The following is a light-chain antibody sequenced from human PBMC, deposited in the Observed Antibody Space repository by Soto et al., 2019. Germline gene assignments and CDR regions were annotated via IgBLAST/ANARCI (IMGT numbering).Light chain of an antibody. CDR2: ANK. CDR1: SSNFGAGFD. Sequence: QSVLTQPPSVSGAPGQRITISCTGNSSNFGAGFDVHWYQQLPATAPKLLIYANKYRPSGVPDRFSGSKSGTSASLAITGLQVEDEADYYCQSYDSSLSGPVFGGGTKLTVL. J-gene: IGLJ2*01. V-gene: IGLV1-40*01. CDR3: QSYDSSLSGPV.